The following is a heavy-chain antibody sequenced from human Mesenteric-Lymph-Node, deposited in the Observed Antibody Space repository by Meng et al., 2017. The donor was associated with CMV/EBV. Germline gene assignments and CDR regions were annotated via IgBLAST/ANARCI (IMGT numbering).Heavy chain of an antibody. CDR3: VRVPGGGFDS. J-gene: IGHJ4*02. V-gene: IGHV3-48*03. Sequence: GGSLRLSCAASGVAFGSYEMNWVRQAPGKGLEWISYIINSGSTTYYADSVKGRFTISRDNAKSSLYLQMDSLRAEDTAVYYCVRVPGGGFDSWGQGMLVTVSS. D-gene: IGHD2-15*01. CDR1: GVAFGSYE. CDR2: IINSGSTT.